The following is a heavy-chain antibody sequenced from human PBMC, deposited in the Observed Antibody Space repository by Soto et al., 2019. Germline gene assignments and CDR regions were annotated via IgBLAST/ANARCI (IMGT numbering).Heavy chain of an antibody. CDR2: SYYIGSS. D-gene: IGHD4-4*01. J-gene: IGHJ6*02. Sequence: SETLSLTWTLSGVSINSGGAYWTWIRQHPGKGLEWIGYSYYIGSSYYNPSLQSRVTISVDTSKNQVYLKLTSVTAADTAVYYYARAGGIGAASNYKGLDVWGQGATVTFSS. CDR1: GVSINSGGAY. V-gene: IGHV4-31*02. CDR3: ARAGGIGAASNYKGLDV.